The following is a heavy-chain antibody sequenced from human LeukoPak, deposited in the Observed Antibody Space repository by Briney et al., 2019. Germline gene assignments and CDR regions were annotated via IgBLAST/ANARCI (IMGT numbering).Heavy chain of an antibody. CDR2: ISSSGSTI. V-gene: IGHV3-48*03. J-gene: IGHJ5*02. CDR3: ARGGNDYGDYAWFDP. D-gene: IGHD4-17*01. Sequence: GSLRLSCAASGFTFSSYEMNWVRQAPGKGLEWVSYISSSGSTIYYADSVKGRFNISRDNAKNSLYLQMNSLRAEDTAVYYCARGGNDYGDYAWFDPWGQGTLVTVSS. CDR1: GFTFSSYE.